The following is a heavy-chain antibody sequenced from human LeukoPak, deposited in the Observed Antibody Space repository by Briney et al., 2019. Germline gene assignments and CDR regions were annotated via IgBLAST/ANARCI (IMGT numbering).Heavy chain of an antibody. V-gene: IGHV3-48*03. CDR3: VRGYTYSSYYFDF. Sequence: EWVSYISSTGSTIYYADSVKGRFTISRDNAKNSLDVQMNSLRAEDTAVYYCVRGYTYSSYYFDFWGQGALVAGSS. J-gene: IGHJ4*02. D-gene: IGHD5-18*01. CDR2: ISSTGSTI.